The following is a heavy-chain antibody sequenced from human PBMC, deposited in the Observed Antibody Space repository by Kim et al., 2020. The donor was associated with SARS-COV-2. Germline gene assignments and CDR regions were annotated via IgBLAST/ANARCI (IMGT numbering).Heavy chain of an antibody. CDR2: INHSGST. J-gene: IGHJ5*02. V-gene: IGHV4-34*01. Sequence: SETLSLTCAVYGGSFSGYYWSWIRQPPGKGLEWIGEINHSGSTNYNPSLKSRVTISVDTSKNQFSLKLSSVTAADTAVYYCARPFINYGSGSWGVNWFDPWGQGTLVTVSS. D-gene: IGHD3-10*01. CDR1: GGSFSGYY. CDR3: ARPFINYGSGSWGVNWFDP.